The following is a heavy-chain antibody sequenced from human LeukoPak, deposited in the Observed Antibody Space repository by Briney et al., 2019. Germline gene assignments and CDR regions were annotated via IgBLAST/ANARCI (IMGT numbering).Heavy chain of an antibody. CDR3: ARDRDYGSGSYPYYYYMDV. V-gene: IGHV1-69*13. Sequence: ASVKVSCKASGYTFTNYAMNWVRQAPGQGLEWMGGIIPIFGTANYAQKFQGRVTITADESTSTAYMELSSLRSEDTAVYYCARDRDYGSGSYPYYYYMDVWGKGTTVTISS. CDR1: GYTFTNYA. D-gene: IGHD3-10*01. CDR2: IIPIFGTA. J-gene: IGHJ6*03.